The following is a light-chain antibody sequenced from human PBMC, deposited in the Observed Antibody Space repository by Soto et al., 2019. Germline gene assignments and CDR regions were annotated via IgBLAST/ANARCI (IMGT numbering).Light chain of an antibody. V-gene: IGKV3-15*01. CDR2: GAS. CDR1: QSISSN. Sequence: EIVMTQSPATLSVSPGERATLSCRASQSISSNLAWYQQKPGQAPRLLIDGASTRATGISARFSGSGSGTEFTLTISSLQSEDLAVYYCHQYNNCPLTFGQGTRLEIK. CDR3: HQYNNCPLT. J-gene: IGKJ5*01.